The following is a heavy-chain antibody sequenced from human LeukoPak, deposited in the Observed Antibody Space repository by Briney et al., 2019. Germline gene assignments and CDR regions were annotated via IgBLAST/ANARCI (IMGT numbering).Heavy chain of an antibody. CDR1: GYTFTSYA. D-gene: IGHD2-15*01. CDR3: ARGHRGYCSGGSCSERNNWFDP. V-gene: IGHV1-3*01. Sequence: WASVKVSCKASGYTFTSYAMHWVRQAPGQRLEWMGWINAGNGNTKYSQKFQGRVTITRDTSASTAYMELSSLRSEDTAVYYCARGHRGYCSGGSCSERNNWFDPWGQGTLVTVSS. J-gene: IGHJ5*02. CDR2: INAGNGNT.